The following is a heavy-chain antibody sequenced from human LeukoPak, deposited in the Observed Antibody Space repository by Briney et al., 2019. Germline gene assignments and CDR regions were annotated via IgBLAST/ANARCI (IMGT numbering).Heavy chain of an antibody. CDR3: AREMGAGDAFDI. J-gene: IGHJ3*02. CDR1: GFTFSSYW. Sequence: PGGSLRLSCAASGFTFSSYWMHWVRHAPGKGLVWVSRINSDGSSTSYADSVKGRFTISRDNAKNTLYLQMNSLRAEDTAVYYCAREMGAGDAFDIWGQGTMVTVSS. D-gene: IGHD3-16*01. V-gene: IGHV3-74*01. CDR2: INSDGSST.